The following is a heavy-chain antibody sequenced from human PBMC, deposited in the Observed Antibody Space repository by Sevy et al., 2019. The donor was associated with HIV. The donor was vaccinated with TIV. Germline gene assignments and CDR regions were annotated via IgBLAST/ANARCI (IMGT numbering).Heavy chain of an antibody. D-gene: IGHD3-22*01. Sequence: GGSLRLSCAASGFTFSSYAMHWVRQAPGKGLEWVAVISYDGSNKYYADSVKGRFTISRDNSKNTLYLQMNSLRAEDTAAYYCARDFDSSGYYQHGGYWGQGTLVTVSS. CDR1: GFTFSSYA. CDR2: ISYDGSNK. V-gene: IGHV3-30-3*01. CDR3: ARDFDSSGYYQHGGY. J-gene: IGHJ4*02.